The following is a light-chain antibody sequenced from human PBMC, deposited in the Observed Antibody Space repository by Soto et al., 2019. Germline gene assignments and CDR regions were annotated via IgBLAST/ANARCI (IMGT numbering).Light chain of an antibody. V-gene: IGKV3-20*01. Sequence: EIVLTQSPGTLSLSPGERASLSCRASQSVSSSYLAWYQQIPGQAPRLLINDASRRATGIPDRFSGSGSGTDFILTISRLEPEDFAVYYCQQYGSSPPTFGQGTKEDIK. CDR1: QSVSSSY. CDR2: DAS. CDR3: QQYGSSPPT. J-gene: IGKJ1*01.